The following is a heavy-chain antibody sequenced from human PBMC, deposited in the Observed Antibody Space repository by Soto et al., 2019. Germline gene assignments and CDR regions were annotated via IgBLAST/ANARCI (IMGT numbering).Heavy chain of an antibody. V-gene: IGHV3-73*02. CDR1: GFTFSGSA. Sequence: EVQLVESGGGLVQPGGSLKLSCAASGFTFSGSAMHWVRQASGKGLEWVGRIRSKANSYATAYAASVKGRFTISRDDSKNTAYLQMNSLKTEDTAVYYCTRPYGDYGYYYGMDVCGQGTTVTVSS. CDR2: IRSKANSYAT. CDR3: TRPYGDYGYYYGMDV. J-gene: IGHJ6*02. D-gene: IGHD4-17*01.